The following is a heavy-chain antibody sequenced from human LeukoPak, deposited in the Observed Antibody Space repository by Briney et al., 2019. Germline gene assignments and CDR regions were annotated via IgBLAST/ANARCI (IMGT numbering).Heavy chain of an antibody. CDR3: ARDAVGVVLRS. V-gene: IGHV1-18*01. CDR2: ISAYNGNT. CDR1: GYTFTSYG. J-gene: IGHJ5*02. Sequence: GESLKVSCKASGYTFTSYGISWVRQAPGQGLEWMGWISAYNGNTNYAQKLQSRVTMTTDTSTSTAYMELRSLRSDDTAVYYCARDAVGVVLRSWGQGTLVTVSS. D-gene: IGHD3-3*01.